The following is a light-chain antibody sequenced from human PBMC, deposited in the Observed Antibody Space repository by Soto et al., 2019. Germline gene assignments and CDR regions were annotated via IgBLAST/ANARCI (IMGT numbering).Light chain of an antibody. CDR1: QSVSSNY. V-gene: IGKV3-20*01. Sequence: EIVLTQSPGTLSLSPGERATLSCRASQSVSSNYLTWYQQKPGQAPRLLIYSASSRATGIPDRFSGSGSGTDFTLIISRLEPEDFAVYYCQQYGSSPMYTFGQGTKLEIK. J-gene: IGKJ2*01. CDR3: QQYGSSPMYT. CDR2: SAS.